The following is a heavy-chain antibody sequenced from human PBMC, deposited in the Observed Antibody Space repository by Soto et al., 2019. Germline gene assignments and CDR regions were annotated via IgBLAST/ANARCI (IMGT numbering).Heavy chain of an antibody. D-gene: IGHD3-3*01. CDR2: ISYDGSNK. Sequence: PGGSLRLSCAASGFTFSSYAMHWVRQAPGKGLEWVAVISYDGSNKYYAESVKGRFTISRDNSKNTLYLQMNSLRAEDTAVYYCARDPDFWSGYLDYWGQGTLVTVSS. CDR1: GFTFSSYA. CDR3: ARDPDFWSGYLDY. J-gene: IGHJ4*02. V-gene: IGHV3-30-3*01.